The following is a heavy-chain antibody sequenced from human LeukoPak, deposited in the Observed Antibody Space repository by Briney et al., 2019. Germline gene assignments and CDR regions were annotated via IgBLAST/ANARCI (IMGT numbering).Heavy chain of an antibody. CDR2: IYYSGST. CDR3: ARLGSTPGYYDYYGMDV. D-gene: IGHD1-26*01. CDR1: GGSISSYY. J-gene: IGHJ6*02. Sequence: SETLSLTCTVSGGSISSYYWSWIRQPPGKGLEWIGYIYYSGSTNYNPSLKSRVTISVDTSKNQFSLKLSSVTAADTAVYYCARLGSTPGYYDYYGMDVWGQGTTVTVSS. V-gene: IGHV4-59*08.